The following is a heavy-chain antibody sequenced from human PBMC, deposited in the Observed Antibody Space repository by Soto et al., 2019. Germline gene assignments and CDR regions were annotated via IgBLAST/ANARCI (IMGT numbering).Heavy chain of an antibody. D-gene: IGHD3-22*01. V-gene: IGHV1-2*02. Sequence: ASVKVSCKASGYTFTGYYMHWVRQAPGQGLEWMGWINPNSGGTNYAQKVQGRVTMTRDTSISTAYMELSRLRSDDTAVYYCARVRSSGYYILDYWGQGTLVTVSS. CDR3: ARVRSSGYYILDY. CDR1: GYTFTGYY. J-gene: IGHJ4*02. CDR2: INPNSGGT.